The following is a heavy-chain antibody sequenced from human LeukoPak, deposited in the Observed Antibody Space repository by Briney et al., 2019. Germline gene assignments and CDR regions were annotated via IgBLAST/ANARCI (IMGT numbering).Heavy chain of an antibody. CDR2: IWYDGSNK. CDR1: GFTFSSYG. J-gene: IGHJ4*02. CDR3: AKVGSPTRRYYFDY. Sequence: GGSLRLSCAASGFTFSSYGMHWVRQAPGKGLEWVAVIWYDGSNKYYADSVKGRFTISRDNSKNTLYLQMNSLRAEDTAVYYCAKVGSPTRRYYFDYWGQGTLVTVSS. D-gene: IGHD3-10*01. V-gene: IGHV3-33*06.